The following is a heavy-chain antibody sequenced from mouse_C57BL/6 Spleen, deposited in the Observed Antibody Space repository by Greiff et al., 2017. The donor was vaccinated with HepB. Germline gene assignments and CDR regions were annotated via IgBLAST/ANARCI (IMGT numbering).Heavy chain of an antibody. D-gene: IGHD1-1*01. J-gene: IGHJ3*01. Sequence: EVQLQQSGPEVVKPGASVKMSCKASGYTFTDYNMHWVKQSHGKSLEWIGYINPNNGGTSYNQKFKGKATLTVNKSSSTAYMELRSLTSEDAAVYYCARRGDFYGSSPFVYWGQGTLVTVSA. CDR3: ARRGDFYGSSPFVY. CDR2: INPNNGGT. V-gene: IGHV1-22*01. CDR1: GYTFTDYN.